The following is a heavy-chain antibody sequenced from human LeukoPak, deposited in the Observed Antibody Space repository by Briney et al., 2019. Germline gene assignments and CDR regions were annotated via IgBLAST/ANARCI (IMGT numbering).Heavy chain of an antibody. Sequence: ASVKVSCKASGGTFSNYAISWVRQAPGQGLEWMGWINPNSGGTNYAQKFQGRVTMTRDTSISTAYMELSRLRSDDTAVYFCARRCDTSSYYTYYFDYWGQGTLVTVSS. J-gene: IGHJ4*02. D-gene: IGHD3-22*01. V-gene: IGHV1-2*02. CDR1: GGTFSNYA. CDR3: ARRCDTSSYYTYYFDY. CDR2: INPNSGGT.